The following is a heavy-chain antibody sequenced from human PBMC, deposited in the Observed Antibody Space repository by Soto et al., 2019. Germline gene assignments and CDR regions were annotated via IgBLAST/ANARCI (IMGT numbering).Heavy chain of an antibody. CDR1: GFTFSSYD. V-gene: IGHV3-13*01. J-gene: IGHJ6*02. CDR3: ARYCSSTSCPNYYYGMDV. D-gene: IGHD2-2*01. Sequence: EVQLVESGGGLVQPGGSLRLSCAASGFTFSSYDMHWVRQATGKGLEWGSGIGTAGDTYYPGSVKGRFTISREKAKNSLYLQMTSLRAEDTAVYYCARYCSSTSCPNYYYGMDVWGQGTTVTVSS. CDR2: IGTAGDT.